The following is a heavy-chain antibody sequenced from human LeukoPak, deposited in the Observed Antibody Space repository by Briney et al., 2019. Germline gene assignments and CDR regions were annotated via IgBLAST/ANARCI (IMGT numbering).Heavy chain of an antibody. CDR1: GFTFRSFG. Sequence: GSPRPSRAASGFTFRSFGMDRVPQAPRQGADLVAIFFYDGSNKDYAVSVKGRFTISRDSSKNTLFLQMNSLRSEDTALYYCARDQGFKTYYGEYFDLWGLGTLVTVS. D-gene: IGHD1-26*01. V-gene: IGHV3-30*06. CDR3: ARDQGFKTYYGEYFDL. CDR2: FFYDGSNK. J-gene: IGHJ2*01.